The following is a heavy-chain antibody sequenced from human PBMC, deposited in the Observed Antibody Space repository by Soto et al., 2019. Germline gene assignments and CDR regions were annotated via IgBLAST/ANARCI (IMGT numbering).Heavy chain of an antibody. CDR1: GFTFSSYG. V-gene: IGHV3-33*01. CDR3: AREGHGDLGFDY. CDR2: IWYDGSNK. Sequence: PGGSLRLSCAASGFTFSSYGMHWVRQAPGKGLEWVAVIWYDGSNKYYADSVKGRFTISRDNSKNTLYLQMNSLRAEDTAVYYCAREGHGDLGFDYWGQGTLVTVSS. J-gene: IGHJ4*02. D-gene: IGHD4-17*01.